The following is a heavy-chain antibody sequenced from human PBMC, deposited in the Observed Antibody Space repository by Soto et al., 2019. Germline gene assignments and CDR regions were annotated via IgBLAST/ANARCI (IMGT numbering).Heavy chain of an antibody. J-gene: IGHJ4*02. CDR1: GGSISSSNW. Sequence: QVQLQESGPGLVKPSGTLSLTCAVSGGSISSSNWWSWVRQPPGKGLEWIGEIYHSGSTNDNPSLKRRVTISVDKSKNQFSLKRRSVTAADTAVYYCARECGGLGGVGAADYWGKGTLVTVSS. CDR3: ARECGGLGGVGAADY. D-gene: IGHD2-15*01. V-gene: IGHV4-4*02. CDR2: IYHSGST.